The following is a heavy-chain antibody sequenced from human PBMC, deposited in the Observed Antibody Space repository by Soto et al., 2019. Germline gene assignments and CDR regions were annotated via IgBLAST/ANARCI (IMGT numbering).Heavy chain of an antibody. V-gene: IGHV1-8*01. CDR3: ARGAGRRCRGGSCDSYFDY. D-gene: IGHD2-15*01. J-gene: IGHJ4*02. CDR1: GYTFTSYD. CDR2: MNPNSGNT. Sequence: QVQLVQSGAEVKKPGASVKVSCKASGYTFTSYDINWVRQATGQGLEWMGLMNPNSGNTGYAQKFQGRVTMTRNTSIGTACMELSSLRSEDTAVYYCARGAGRRCRGGSCDSYFDYWGQGNLVTFSS.